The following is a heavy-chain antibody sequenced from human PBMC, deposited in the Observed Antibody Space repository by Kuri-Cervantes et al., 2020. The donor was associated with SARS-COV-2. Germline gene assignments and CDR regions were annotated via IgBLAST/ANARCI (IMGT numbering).Heavy chain of an antibody. CDR3: AKVGLAQNDFWSGYYTG. V-gene: IGHV3-23*03. D-gene: IGHD3-3*01. CDR1: GFTFSSYA. J-gene: IGHJ4*02. CDR2: IYSGGSST. Sequence: GESLKISCAASGFTFSSYAMSWVRQAPGKGLEWVSVIYSGGSSTYYADSVKGRFTISRDNSKNTVYLQMNSLRVEDTAVYYCAKVGLAQNDFWSGYYTGWGQGTLVTVSS.